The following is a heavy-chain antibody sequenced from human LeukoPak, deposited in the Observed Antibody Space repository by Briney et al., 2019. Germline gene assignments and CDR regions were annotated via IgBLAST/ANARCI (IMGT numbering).Heavy chain of an antibody. V-gene: IGHV4-34*01. Sequence: SETLSLTCAVYGGSFSGYYWSWIRQPPGKGLEWIGEINHSGSTNYNPSLKCRVTISVDTSKNQYSLKLSSVTAADTAVYYCARARRDGYLWPGNFDYWGQGTLVTVSS. J-gene: IGHJ4*02. CDR1: GGSFSGYY. CDR2: INHSGST. D-gene: IGHD5-24*01. CDR3: ARARRDGYLWPGNFDY.